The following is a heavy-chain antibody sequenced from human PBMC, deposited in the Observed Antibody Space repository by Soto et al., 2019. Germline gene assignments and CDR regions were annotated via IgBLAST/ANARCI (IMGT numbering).Heavy chain of an antibody. CDR2: IWYDGSNK. Sequence: QVQLVESGGGVVQPGRSLRLSCAASGFTFSSYGMHWVRQAPGKGLEWVAVIWYDGSNKYYADSVKGRFTISRDNSKNTLYLQMNSLRAEDTAVYYCAKWGQWLAYFDYWGQGTLVTVSS. J-gene: IGHJ4*02. V-gene: IGHV3-33*06. CDR1: GFTFSSYG. D-gene: IGHD6-19*01. CDR3: AKWGQWLAYFDY.